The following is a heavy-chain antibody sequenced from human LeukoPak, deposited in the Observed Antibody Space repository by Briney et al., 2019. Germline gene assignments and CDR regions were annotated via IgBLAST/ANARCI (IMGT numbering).Heavy chain of an antibody. J-gene: IGHJ4*02. CDR3: VRSTTVTTWFDY. CDR2: MYYSGSP. Sequence: SETLSLTCTVSGGSITSGTYYWGWIRQPPGKGLEWIGNMYYSGSPYHNPSLKSRVTICVDTSKNQFSLKLNSVTASDTAVYYCVRSTTVTTWFDYWGQGTLVTVSS. CDR1: GGSITSGTYY. V-gene: IGHV4-39*01. D-gene: IGHD4-11*01.